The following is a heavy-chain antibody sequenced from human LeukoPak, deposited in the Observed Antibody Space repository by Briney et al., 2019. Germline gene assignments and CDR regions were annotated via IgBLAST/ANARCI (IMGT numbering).Heavy chain of an antibody. CDR3: ARDGGAGGAEGDNWFDL. J-gene: IGHJ5*02. CDR1: GFTVSINF. V-gene: IGHV3-66*02. Sequence: GRSLRLSCTASGFTVSINFMSWVRQAPGKGLEWVSVIYGDDRRYYADSVKGRFGMSRDNSKNTLYLQMRSLRGDDTAVYFCARDGGAGGAEGDNWFDLWGQGTLVTVSS. D-gene: IGHD3-16*01. CDR2: IYGDDRR.